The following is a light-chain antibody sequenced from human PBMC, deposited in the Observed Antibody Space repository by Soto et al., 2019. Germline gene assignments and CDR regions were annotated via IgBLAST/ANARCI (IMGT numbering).Light chain of an antibody. Sequence: DIQMTQSPSTLSSSVGDRVSITCRASQSIGLWLAWFQQKPGKAPTLLIYKASNLESGVPSRFSGSGYGTEVTLTITSLQPDDFATYYCQEYTSYSFGQGTKLEI. CDR1: QSIGLW. CDR3: QEYTSYS. J-gene: IGKJ2*01. CDR2: KAS. V-gene: IGKV1-5*03.